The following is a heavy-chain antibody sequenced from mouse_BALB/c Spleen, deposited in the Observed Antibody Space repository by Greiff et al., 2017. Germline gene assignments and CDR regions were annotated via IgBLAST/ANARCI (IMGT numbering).Heavy chain of an antibody. CDR1: GFAFSSYD. Sequence: EVQGVESGGGLVKPGGSLKLSCAASGFAFSSYDMSWVRQTPEKRLEWVAYISSGGGSTYYPDTVKGRFTISRDNAKNTLYLQMSSLKSEDTAMYYCARPGLPDYAMDYWGQGTSVTVSS. CDR2: ISSGGGST. CDR3: ARPGLPDYAMDY. D-gene: IGHD6-1*01. J-gene: IGHJ4*01. V-gene: IGHV5-12-1*01.